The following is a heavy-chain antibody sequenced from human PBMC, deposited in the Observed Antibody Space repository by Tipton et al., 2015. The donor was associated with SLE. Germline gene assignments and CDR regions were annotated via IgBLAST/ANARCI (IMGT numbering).Heavy chain of an antibody. J-gene: IGHJ6*02. CDR3: AKDRASGWARGGMDV. CDR1: GFTFRNYA. V-gene: IGHV3-23*01. CDR2: ISSSGGVT. D-gene: IGHD6-19*01. Sequence: SLRPSCAASGFTFRNYAMHLVRQASGKGLEWVSSISSSGGVTNYADSVKGRFTVSRDNSKNTLYLQMNSLRDGDTAVYSCAKDRASGWARGGMDVWGQGTTVSVSS.